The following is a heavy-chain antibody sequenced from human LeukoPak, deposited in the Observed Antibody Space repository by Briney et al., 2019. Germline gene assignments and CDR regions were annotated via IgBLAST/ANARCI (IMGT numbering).Heavy chain of an antibody. CDR2: INPSGGST. D-gene: IGHD6-19*01. V-gene: IGHV1-46*01. CDR3: AKIHGIAGAGQYFDY. CDR1: GYTFTSYY. Sequence: ASVKVSCKASGYTFTSYYMHWVRQAPGQGLEWMGIINPSGGSTSYAQKFQGRVTMTRDTSTSTVYMELSSLRSEDTAVYYCAKIHGIAGAGQYFDYWGQGTLVTVSS. J-gene: IGHJ4*02.